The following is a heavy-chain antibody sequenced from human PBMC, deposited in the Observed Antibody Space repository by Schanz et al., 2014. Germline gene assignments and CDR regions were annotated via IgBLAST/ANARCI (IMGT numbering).Heavy chain of an antibody. Sequence: EVQLVESGGALVQPGGSLRLSCLASGFTFSTTWMNWVRQAPGKGLEWVSAITGSGSKTYYADSVKGRFTISRDNSKNTLYLQVNSLRAEDTAVYYCVRDGDFDYWGQGTLVTVSS. CDR1: GFTFSTTW. J-gene: IGHJ4*02. CDR3: VRDGDFDY. V-gene: IGHV3-23*04. CDR2: ITGSGSKT.